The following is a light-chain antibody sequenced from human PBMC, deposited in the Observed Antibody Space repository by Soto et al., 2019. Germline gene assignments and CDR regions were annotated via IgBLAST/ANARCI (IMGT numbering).Light chain of an antibody. CDR1: QSISSD. Sequence: IVMPHSPDNLYVSPGERATLSCRASQSISSDLAWYQQKPGQAPRLFIYGAFTRATGIPARISGSGSGTEFTLTISSLQSEDVAVYYSQDYNNLPWTFCQGTMVDI. CDR2: GAF. CDR3: QDYNNLPWT. J-gene: IGKJ1*01. V-gene: IGKV3-15*01.